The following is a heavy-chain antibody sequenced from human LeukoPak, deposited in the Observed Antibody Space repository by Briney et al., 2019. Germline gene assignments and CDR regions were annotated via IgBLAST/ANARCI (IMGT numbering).Heavy chain of an antibody. J-gene: IGHJ4*02. V-gene: IGHV3-15*01. D-gene: IGHD2-2*03. Sequence: GGSLRLSCAASGFTFSNAWMSWVRQAPGKGLEWVGRIKSKTDGGTTDYAAPVKGRFTISRDDSKNTLHLQMNSLKTEDTAVYYCTTEWVMDIVVVPAAPTFDYWGQGTLVTVSS. CDR3: TTEWVMDIVVVPAAPTFDY. CDR1: GFTFSNAW. CDR2: IKSKTDGGTT.